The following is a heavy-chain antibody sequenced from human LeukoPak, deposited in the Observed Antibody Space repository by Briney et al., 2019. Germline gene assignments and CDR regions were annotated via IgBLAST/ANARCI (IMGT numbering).Heavy chain of an antibody. CDR2: LSHDGGVT. D-gene: IGHD6-19*01. CDR3: AKDWGSSGWYNWFDS. CDR1: GFTISTYG. V-gene: IGHV3-30*18. J-gene: IGHJ5*01. Sequence: GVSLRLSCAASGFTISTYGMHWVRQAPGKGLEWLTMLSHDGGVTYYLDSVKGRFTISRDNSKNTLYLQMNGLDAADTAVYYCAKDWGSSGWYNWFDSWGQGTQVTVSS.